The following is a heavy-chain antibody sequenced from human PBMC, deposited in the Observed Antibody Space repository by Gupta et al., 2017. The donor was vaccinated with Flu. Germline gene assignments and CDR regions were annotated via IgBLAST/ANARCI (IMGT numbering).Heavy chain of an antibody. CDR3: AKEAGGNSVVAAARKGMDV. V-gene: IGHV3-23*01. D-gene: IGHD2-2*01. CDR2: LSGSGGTT. Sequence: EVQLLESGGGLVQPGGSLRLSCAASGFTFSSYAMRWVRQGPGKGLEWVSALSGSGGTTYYAASVKGRFTISRDNSKNTLYLQMNSLGVEDTAVYYCAKEAGGNSVVAAARKGMDVWGKGTTVTVSS. CDR1: GFTFSSYA. J-gene: IGHJ6*04.